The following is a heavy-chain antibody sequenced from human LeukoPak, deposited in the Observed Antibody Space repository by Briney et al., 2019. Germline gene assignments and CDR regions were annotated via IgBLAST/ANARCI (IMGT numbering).Heavy chain of an antibody. V-gene: IGHV1-8*01. D-gene: IGHD1-26*01. Sequence: ASVKVSCKASGYTFTSYDINWVRQATGQGLEWMGWMNPNSGNTGYAQKFQGRVTMTRNTSISTAYMELSSLRSEDTAVYYCARSGSYYGAYYYYYGMDVWGQGTTVTVSS. CDR1: GYTFTSYD. J-gene: IGHJ6*02. CDR2: MNPNSGNT. CDR3: ARSGSYYGAYYYYYGMDV.